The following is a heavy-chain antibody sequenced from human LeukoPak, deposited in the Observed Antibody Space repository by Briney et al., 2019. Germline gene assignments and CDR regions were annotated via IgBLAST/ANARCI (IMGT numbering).Heavy chain of an antibody. V-gene: IGHV4-38-2*02. D-gene: IGHD3-10*01. J-gene: IGHJ4*02. CDR3: ARSTPMVRGVIENDY. CDR2: IYYIGST. Sequence: SETLSLTCTVSGYSISSGYYWGWIRQPPVKGLEWIGNIYYIGSTDYNPSLKSRVTISVDTSKNQFSLKLRSVTAADTAVYYCARSTPMVRGVIENDYWGQGTLVTVSS. CDR1: GYSISSGYY.